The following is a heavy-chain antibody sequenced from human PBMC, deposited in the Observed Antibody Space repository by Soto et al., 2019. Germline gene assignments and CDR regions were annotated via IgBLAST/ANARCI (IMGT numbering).Heavy chain of an antibody. J-gene: IGHJ4*02. V-gene: IGHV2-5*02. CDR1: GFSLSTSGVG. CDR3: AREIVVVVAATFDY. D-gene: IGHD2-15*01. CDR2: IYWDDDK. Sequence: SGPTLVHPTQTLTLTCTFSGFSLSTSGVGVGWIRQPPGKALEWLALIYWDDDKRYSPSLKSRLTITKDTSKNQVVLTMTNMDPVDTATYYCAREIVVVVAATFDYWGQGTLVTVSS.